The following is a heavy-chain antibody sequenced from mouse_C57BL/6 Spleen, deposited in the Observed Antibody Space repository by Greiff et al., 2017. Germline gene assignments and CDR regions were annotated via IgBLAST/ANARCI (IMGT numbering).Heavy chain of an antibody. V-gene: IGHV1-64*01. J-gene: IGHJ1*03. Sequence: VQLQQPGAELVKPGASVKLSCKASGYTFTSYWMHWVKQRPGQGLEWIGMIHPNSGSTNYNEKFKSKATLTVDKSSSTAYMQLSSLTSEDSAVYYCARSRGVYDYDEDFDVWGTGTTVTVSS. CDR3: ARSRGVYDYDEDFDV. CDR2: IHPNSGST. CDR1: GYTFTSYW. D-gene: IGHD2-4*01.